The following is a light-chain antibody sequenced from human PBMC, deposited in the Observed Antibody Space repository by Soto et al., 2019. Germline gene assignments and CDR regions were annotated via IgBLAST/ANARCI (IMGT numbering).Light chain of an antibody. CDR3: QQYNNWPKT. V-gene: IGKV3D-15*01. CDR2: GAS. J-gene: IGKJ1*01. Sequence: EIVMTQSPATLSVSPGERATLSCRASQSVSSNLAWYQQKPGQAPRLLIYGASTRATGIPARFSGSGSGTGFTLTISSLQSEDFAVYYCQQYNNWPKTFGPGTKVDI. CDR1: QSVSSN.